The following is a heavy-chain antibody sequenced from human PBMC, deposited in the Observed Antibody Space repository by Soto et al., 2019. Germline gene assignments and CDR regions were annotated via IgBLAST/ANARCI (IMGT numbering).Heavy chain of an antibody. CDR2: IKSKTDGGTT. CDR3: TTVPDYVGNKDYYYYYGMDV. CDR1: GFTFSNAW. Sequence: GGSLRLSCAASGFTFSNAWMNWVRQAPGKGLEWVGRIKSKTDGGTTDYAAPVKGRFTISRDDSKNTLYLQMNSLKTEDTAVYYCTTVPDYVGNKDYYYYYGMDVGGQGTRVTVSS. V-gene: IGHV3-15*07. D-gene: IGHD4-17*01. J-gene: IGHJ6*02.